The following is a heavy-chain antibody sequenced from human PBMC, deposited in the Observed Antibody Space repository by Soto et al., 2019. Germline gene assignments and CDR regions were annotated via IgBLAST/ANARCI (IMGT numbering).Heavy chain of an antibody. J-gene: IGHJ4*02. D-gene: IGHD6-13*01. CDR3: SGGSAADYFDY. Sequence: PSETLSLTCTVSSGSMSTYYWSWIRQPAGKGLEWIGRIYSSGSTLYIPSLKSRVTMSVDTSKNQFSLKLSSVTAADTAVYYCSGGSAADYFDYWGQGTRVTVSS. CDR2: IYSSGST. CDR1: SGSMSTYY. V-gene: IGHV4-4*07.